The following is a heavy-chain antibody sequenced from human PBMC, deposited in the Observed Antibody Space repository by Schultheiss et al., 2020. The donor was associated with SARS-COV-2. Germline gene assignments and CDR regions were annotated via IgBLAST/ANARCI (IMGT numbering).Heavy chain of an antibody. CDR3: AREWEPRETNYGMDV. V-gene: IGHV3-48*01. CDR1: GFSFRTYS. D-gene: IGHD1-26*01. CDR2: ISSSSSAI. J-gene: IGHJ6*02. Sequence: GGSLRLSCAASGFSFRTYSMTWVRQAPGKGLEWVSFISSSSSAIYYADSVKGRFTISRDNSKNTLYLQMNSLRAEDTAVYYCAREWEPRETNYGMDVWGQGTTVTVSS.